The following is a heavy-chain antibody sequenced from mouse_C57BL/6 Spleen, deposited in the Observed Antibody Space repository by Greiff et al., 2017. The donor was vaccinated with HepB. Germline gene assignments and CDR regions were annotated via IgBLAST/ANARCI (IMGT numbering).Heavy chain of an antibody. Sequence: VQLQQSGAELVRPGASVTLSCKASGYTFTDYEMHWVKQTPVHGLEWIGAIDPETGGTAYNQKFKGKAILTADKSSSTAYMELRSLTSEDSAVYYCTSIYYYGSNFAYWGQRTLVTVSA. V-gene: IGHV1-15*01. CDR3: TSIYYYGSNFAY. CDR2: IDPETGGT. CDR1: GYTFTDYE. D-gene: IGHD1-1*01. J-gene: IGHJ3*01.